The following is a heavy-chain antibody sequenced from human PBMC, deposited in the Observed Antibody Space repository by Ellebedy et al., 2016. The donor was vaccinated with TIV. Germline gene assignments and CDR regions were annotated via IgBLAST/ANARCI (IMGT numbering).Heavy chain of an antibody. Sequence: GESLKISCEVPGFTLNTYAMNWVRQAPGKGLEWISYIDGSSSTTYYADSVKGRFTISRDNARNSLYLQLNSLRDEDTAVYYCARDRASLFDYWGQGIPVTVSS. CDR1: GFTLNTYA. CDR2: IDGSSSTT. J-gene: IGHJ4*02. CDR3: ARDRASLFDY. V-gene: IGHV3-48*02.